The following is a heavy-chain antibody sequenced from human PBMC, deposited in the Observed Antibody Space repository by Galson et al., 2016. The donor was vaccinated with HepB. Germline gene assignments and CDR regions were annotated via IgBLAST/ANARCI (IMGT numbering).Heavy chain of an antibody. Sequence: SLRLSCAGSGFIFRNYGMHWVRQAPVKGLEWLAADSMDGRRKFYADSVKGRFTISRDNSNNMLFLQMSSLRTDDTAIYYCARRHEYCPPVGCSVDYWGQGTLVSVSS. V-gene: IGHV3-30*03. CDR1: GFIFRNYG. J-gene: IGHJ4*02. CDR2: DSMDGRRK. CDR3: ARRHEYCPPVGCSVDY. D-gene: IGHD2/OR15-2a*01.